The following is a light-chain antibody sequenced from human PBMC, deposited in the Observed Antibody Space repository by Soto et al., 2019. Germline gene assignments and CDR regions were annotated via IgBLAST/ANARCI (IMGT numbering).Light chain of an antibody. Sequence: EIVLTQSPGTLSLSQGEIATLSCRASQSVSSNYLGWYQQKPGQAPRLLIYGASSRATGIPDRFSGSGSGTDFTLTISRLEPEDFAVYYCQQYGTSVWTFGQGTKVDIK. CDR3: QQYGTSVWT. V-gene: IGKV3-20*01. J-gene: IGKJ1*01. CDR1: QSVSSNY. CDR2: GAS.